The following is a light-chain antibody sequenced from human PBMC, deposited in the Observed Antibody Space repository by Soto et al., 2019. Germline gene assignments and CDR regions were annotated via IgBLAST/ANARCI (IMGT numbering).Light chain of an antibody. CDR3: QQYNKWPQT. J-gene: IGKJ1*01. CDR1: QSVATN. V-gene: IGKV3-15*01. CDR2: GAS. Sequence: EAVLTQSPATLSVFPGERATLSCRASQSVATNLAWYQQRPCQAPRLLIYGASKRAIGLPARFSGSGSGTEFTPTITSLQSEDFAVYYCQQYNKWPQTFGQGTKVDIK.